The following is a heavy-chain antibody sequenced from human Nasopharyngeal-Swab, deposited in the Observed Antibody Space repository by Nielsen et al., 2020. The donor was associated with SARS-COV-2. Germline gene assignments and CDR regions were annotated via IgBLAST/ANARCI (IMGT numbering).Heavy chain of an antibody. CDR3: AKFSGYYYDSSGYYFDY. CDR2: IYSGGSST. J-gene: IGHJ4*02. Sequence: VRQAPGKGLEWGSVIYSGGSSTYYADSVKGGFTISRDNSKNTLYLQMNSLRAEDTAVYYCAKFSGYYYDSSGYYFDYWGQGTLVTVSS. D-gene: IGHD3-22*01. V-gene: IGHV3-23*03.